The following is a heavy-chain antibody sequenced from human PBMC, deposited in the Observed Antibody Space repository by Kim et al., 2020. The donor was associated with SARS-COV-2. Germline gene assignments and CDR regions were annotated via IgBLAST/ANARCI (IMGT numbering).Heavy chain of an antibody. J-gene: IGHJ6*02. CDR1: GFTFDDYA. V-gene: IGHV3-9*01. CDR2: ISWNSGSI. CDR3: ANQWFGELLGGMDV. D-gene: IGHD3-10*01. Sequence: GGSLRLSCAASGFTFDDYAMHWVRQAPGKGLEWVSGISWNSGSIGYADSVKGRFTISRDNAENSLYLQMNSLRAEDTALYYCANQWFGELLGGMDVWGQGTTVTVSS.